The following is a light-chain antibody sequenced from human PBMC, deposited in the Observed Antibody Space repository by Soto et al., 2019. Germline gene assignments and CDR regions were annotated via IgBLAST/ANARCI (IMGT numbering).Light chain of an antibody. V-gene: IGKV3-11*01. CDR2: DAV. CDR1: QTVNNF. CDR3: QQRSGRLT. Sequence: ETVLTQSPAILSLSPGERATLSCRASQTVNNFLAWYQQKPGQVPRLLIYDAVTRAAGIPDRFSGSVSGTDFTLTISSLEPEYFAVYYCQQRSGRLTFGGGTKV. J-gene: IGKJ4*01.